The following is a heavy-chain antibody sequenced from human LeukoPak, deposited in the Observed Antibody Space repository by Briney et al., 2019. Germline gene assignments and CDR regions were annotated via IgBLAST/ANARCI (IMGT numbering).Heavy chain of an antibody. Sequence: PSETLSLTCTVSGGSISSYYWSWIRQPPGKGLEWIGYIYYSGSTNYNPSLKSRVTISVDTSKNQFSLKLSSVTAADTAVYHCARVQAAAGTRYYYYGMDVWGQGTTVTVSS. CDR1: GGSISSYY. D-gene: IGHD6-13*01. V-gene: IGHV4-59*08. CDR2: IYYSGST. CDR3: ARVQAAAGTRYYYYGMDV. J-gene: IGHJ6*02.